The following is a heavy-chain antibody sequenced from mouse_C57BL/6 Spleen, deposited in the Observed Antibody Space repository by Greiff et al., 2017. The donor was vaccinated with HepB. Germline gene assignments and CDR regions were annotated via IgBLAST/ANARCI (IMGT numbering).Heavy chain of an antibody. D-gene: IGHD2-1*01. CDR3: ARHYGNEYFDV. J-gene: IGHJ1*03. CDR2: ISYDGSN. CDR1: GYSITSGYY. V-gene: IGHV3-6*01. Sequence: EVQLQESGPGLVKPSQSLSLTCSVTGYSITSGYYWNWIRQFPGNKLEWMGYISYDGSNNYNPSLKNRISITRDTSKNQFFLKLNSVTTEDTATYYCARHYGNEYFDVWGTGTTVTVSS.